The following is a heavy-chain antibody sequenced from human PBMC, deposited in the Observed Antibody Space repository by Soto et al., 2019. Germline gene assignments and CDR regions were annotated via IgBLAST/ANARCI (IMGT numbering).Heavy chain of an antibody. J-gene: IGHJ6*03. CDR2: IYYSGTT. V-gene: IGHV4-59*01. Sequence: SETLSLTCTVSGGSISSYYWSWIRQSPGKGLEWIGHIYYSGTTNYNPSLKSRVTISVDTSKTQFSLTLSSVTAADTAVYYCARGERITIFGVLIHHPMDVWGKGTTVTVSS. CDR3: ARGERITIFGVLIHHPMDV. D-gene: IGHD3-3*01. CDR1: GGSISSYY.